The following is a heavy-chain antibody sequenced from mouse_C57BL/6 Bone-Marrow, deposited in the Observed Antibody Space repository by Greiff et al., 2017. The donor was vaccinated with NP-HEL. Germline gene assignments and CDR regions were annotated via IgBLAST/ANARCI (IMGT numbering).Heavy chain of an antibody. V-gene: IGHV3-6*01. CDR1: GYSITSGYY. CDR2: ISYDGSN. CDR3: AREATVVAFDY. D-gene: IGHD1-1*01. J-gene: IGHJ2*01. Sequence: EVKVEESGPGLVKPSQSLSLTCSVTGYSITSGYYWNWIRQFPGNKLEWMGYISYDGSNNYNPSLKNRISITRDTSKNQFFLKLNSVTTEDTATYYCAREATVVAFDYWGQGTTLTVSS.